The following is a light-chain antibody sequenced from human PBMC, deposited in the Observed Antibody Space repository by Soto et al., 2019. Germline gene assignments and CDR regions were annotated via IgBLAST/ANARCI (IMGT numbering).Light chain of an antibody. CDR1: ESVSSN. V-gene: IGKV3-15*01. Sequence: EIVMTQCAATPSMSPGERATLSCRASESVSSNLVWYRQKSGQAPRLLIYDTSSRATNVPARFSGSGSATEFTLTLTGLQSADFGIYSCHHYNYWPPRHTLGQGTTVDTK. J-gene: IGKJ2*01. CDR2: DTS. CDR3: HHYNYWPPRHT.